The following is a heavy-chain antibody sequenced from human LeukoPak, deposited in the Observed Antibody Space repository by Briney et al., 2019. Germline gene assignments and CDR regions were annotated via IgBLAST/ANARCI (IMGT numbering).Heavy chain of an antibody. D-gene: IGHD3-22*01. CDR3: ARDIYDSSGSYVEYYFDY. CDR2: INPNSGGT. J-gene: IGHJ4*02. V-gene: IGHV1-2*02. CDR1: GYTFTGYY. Sequence: GASVKVSCKASGYTFTGYYLHWVQQAPGPGLEWMRWINPNSGGTNYAQKFQGRVTMTRDTSISTAYMELSRLRSDDTAVYYCARDIYDSSGSYVEYYFDYWGQGTLVTVSS.